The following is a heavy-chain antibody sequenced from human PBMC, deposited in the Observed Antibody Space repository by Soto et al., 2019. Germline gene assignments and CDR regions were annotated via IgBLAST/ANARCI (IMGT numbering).Heavy chain of an antibody. CDR2: INPNGGST. V-gene: IGHV1-46*01. Sequence: ASVKVSCKAVGYTFTSYYMHWVRQALGQGIEWMGMINPNGGSTSYTQKFQDRVTMTKDTSTSTVYMELSSLRSEDTAVYYCARGFGYSNYEFWRYYFDYWGQGALVTVSS. D-gene: IGHD4-4*01. J-gene: IGHJ4*02. CDR3: ARGFGYSNYEFWRYYFDY. CDR1: GYTFTSYY.